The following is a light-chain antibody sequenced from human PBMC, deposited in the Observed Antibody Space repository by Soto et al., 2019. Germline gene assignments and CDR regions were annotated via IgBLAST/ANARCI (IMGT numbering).Light chain of an antibody. J-gene: IGKJ1*01. CDR1: QSVSSY. Sequence: EIVLTQSPGTLSLSPGERATLSCRASQSVSSYLAWYQQKPGQAPRLLIYGASSRATGIPDRFSGSGSGTDFTLTISRLEPEDFAVYYCQQHGRRSRTFGEGTKVEI. CDR2: GAS. V-gene: IGKV3-20*01. CDR3: QQHGRRSRT.